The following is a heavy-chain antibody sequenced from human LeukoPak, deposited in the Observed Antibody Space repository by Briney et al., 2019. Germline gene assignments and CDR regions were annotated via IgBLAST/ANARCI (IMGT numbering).Heavy chain of an antibody. CDR1: GGSISSGSYY. Sequence: SETLSLTCTVSGGSISSGSYYWSWIRQPAGKGLEWIGRIYTSGSTNYNPPLKSRVTISVDTSKNQFSLKLSSVTAADTAVYYCARVQVGATVDYWGQGTLVTVSS. CDR2: IYTSGST. V-gene: IGHV4-61*02. J-gene: IGHJ4*02. CDR3: ARVQVGATVDY. D-gene: IGHD1-26*01.